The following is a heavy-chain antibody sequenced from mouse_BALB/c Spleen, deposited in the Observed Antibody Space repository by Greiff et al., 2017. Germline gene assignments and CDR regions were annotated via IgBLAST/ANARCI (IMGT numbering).Heavy chain of an antibody. CDR1: GYTFTSYW. D-gene: IGHD1-3*01. Sequence: QVQLQQPGAELVRPGASVKLSCMASGYTFTSYWINWVKQRPGQGLEWIGNIYPSDSYTNYNQKFKDKATLTVDKSSSTAYMQLSSPTSEDSAVYYCTRDNSYAMDYWGQGTSVTVSS. CDR3: TRDNSYAMDY. V-gene: IGHV1-69*02. CDR2: IYPSDSYT. J-gene: IGHJ4*01.